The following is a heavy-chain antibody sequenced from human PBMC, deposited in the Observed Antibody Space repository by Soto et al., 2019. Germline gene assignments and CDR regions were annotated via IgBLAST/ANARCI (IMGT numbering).Heavy chain of an antibody. CDR3: AKAPTPYYYDSSGYVDY. D-gene: IGHD3-22*01. V-gene: IGHV3-23*01. J-gene: IGHJ4*02. CDR2: ISGSGGST. CDR1: GFTFSSYA. Sequence: GGSLRLSCAASGFTFSSYAISWVRQAPGKGLEWVSAISGSGGSTYYADSVKGRFTISRDNSKNTLYLQMNSLRAEDTAVYYCAKAPTPYYYDSSGYVDYWGQGTLVTVSS.